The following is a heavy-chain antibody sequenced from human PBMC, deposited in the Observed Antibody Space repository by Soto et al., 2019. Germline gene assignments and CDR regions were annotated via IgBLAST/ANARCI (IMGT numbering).Heavy chain of an antibody. CDR1: GGSISSSSYY. J-gene: IGHJ6*02. V-gene: IGHV4-39*01. CDR2: IYYSGST. D-gene: IGHD3-9*01. Sequence: SETLSLTCTVSGGSISSSSYYWGWIRQPPGKGLEWIGSIYYSGSTYYNPSLKSRVTISVDTSKNQFSLKLSSVTAADTAVYYCASSPGTIFWPMDVWGQGTTVTVSS. CDR3: ASSPGTIFWPMDV.